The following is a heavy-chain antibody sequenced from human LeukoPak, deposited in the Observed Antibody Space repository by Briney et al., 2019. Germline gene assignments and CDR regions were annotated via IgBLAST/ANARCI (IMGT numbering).Heavy chain of an antibody. CDR1: GYTFTSYD. J-gene: IGHJ3*02. CDR3: AREKPWFGELFGAFDI. D-gene: IGHD3-10*01. V-gene: IGHV1-8*01. Sequence: ASVKVSCKASGYTFTSYDINWVRQATGQGLEWMGWMNPNSGNTGYAQKLQGRVTMTTDTSTSTAYMELRSLRSDDTAVYYCAREKPWFGELFGAFDIWGQGTMVTVSS. CDR2: MNPNSGNT.